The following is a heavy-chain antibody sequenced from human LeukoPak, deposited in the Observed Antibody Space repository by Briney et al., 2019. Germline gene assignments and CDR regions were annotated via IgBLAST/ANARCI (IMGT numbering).Heavy chain of an antibody. Sequence: KPSETLSLTCTVSGGSVSSGSYNWSWIGQPPGKGLEWFGYIYYSGSTNYNPSLKSRVTISVDTSKNQFSLKLSSVTAADTAVYYCARAPSAWQQFAYWGQGTLVTVSS. D-gene: IGHD6-13*01. CDR2: IYYSGST. CDR3: ARAPSAWQQFAY. V-gene: IGHV4-61*01. CDR1: GGSVSSGSYN. J-gene: IGHJ4*02.